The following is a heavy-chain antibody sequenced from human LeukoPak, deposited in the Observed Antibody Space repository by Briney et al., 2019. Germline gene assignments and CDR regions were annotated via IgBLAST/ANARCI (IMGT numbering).Heavy chain of an antibody. D-gene: IGHD3-10*01. CDR3: ARGVLLWFGELSSDFDY. CDR1: GYTFTSYG. V-gene: IGHV1-18*01. Sequence: ASVKVSCKASGYTFTSYGISWVRQAPGQGLEWMGWISAYNGNTNYAQKLQGRVTMTTDTSTSTAYMELSRLRSDDTAVYYCARGVLLWFGELSSDFDYWGQGTLVTVSS. CDR2: ISAYNGNT. J-gene: IGHJ4*02.